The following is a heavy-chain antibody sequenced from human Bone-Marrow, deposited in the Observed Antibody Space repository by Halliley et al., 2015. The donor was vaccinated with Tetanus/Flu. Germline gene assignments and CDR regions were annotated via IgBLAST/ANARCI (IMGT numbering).Heavy chain of an antibody. Sequence: SLRLSCAASGFTFSSYWMHWVRQAPGKGLVWVSRMNSDGSEITYGDSVKGRFTISRDNAKNTLYLQMRSLRAEDTALYYCARGGNTEGAHNCFDPWGQGTLVTVSS. CDR1: GFTFSSYW. CDR2: MNSDGSEI. D-gene: IGHD1-26*01. J-gene: IGHJ5*02. V-gene: IGHV3-74*01. CDR3: ARGGNTEGAHNCFDP.